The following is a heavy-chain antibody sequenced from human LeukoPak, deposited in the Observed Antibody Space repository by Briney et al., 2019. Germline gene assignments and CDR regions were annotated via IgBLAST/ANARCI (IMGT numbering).Heavy chain of an antibody. CDR2: ISAYNGNT. Sequence: ASVKVSCKASGYTFTSYGISWVRQAPGQGLEGMGCISAYNGNTNYAQKLQGRVTMTTDTSTSTAYMELRSLRSDDTAVYYWARDRTPTILDSSGHTDYWGRGTLVTVSS. CDR1: GYTFTSYG. CDR3: ARDRTPTILDSSGHTDY. D-gene: IGHD3-22*01. V-gene: IGHV1-18*01. J-gene: IGHJ4*02.